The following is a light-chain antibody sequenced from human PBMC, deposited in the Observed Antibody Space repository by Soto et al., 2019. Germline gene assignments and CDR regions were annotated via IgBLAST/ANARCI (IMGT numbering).Light chain of an antibody. V-gene: IGKV1-39*01. CDR1: QSISSY. CDR3: QQSYSTPIT. Sequence: DNHITQSPSSLSASVGDRVSITCRASQSISSYLNWYQQKPGKAPKLLIYAASSLQSGDPSRFSGSGSGTDFTLTISSLQPEDFATYYCQQSYSTPITFGQGTRLEIK. CDR2: AAS. J-gene: IGKJ5*01.